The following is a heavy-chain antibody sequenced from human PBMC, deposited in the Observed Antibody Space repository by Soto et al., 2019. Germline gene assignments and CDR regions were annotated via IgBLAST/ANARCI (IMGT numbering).Heavy chain of an antibody. V-gene: IGHV1-18*01. Sequence: ASVKVSGKASGCTFSSIGISWVRQAPGQGLEWMGWISPYKGNTHYAQGLQGRVTMTTDTSTSTAYMELRSLRSDDTAVYYCARDPYYYDSSGYQAHDAFDIWGQGTMVTVSS. CDR2: ISPYKGNT. D-gene: IGHD3-22*01. CDR1: GCTFSSIG. J-gene: IGHJ3*02. CDR3: ARDPYYYDSSGYQAHDAFDI.